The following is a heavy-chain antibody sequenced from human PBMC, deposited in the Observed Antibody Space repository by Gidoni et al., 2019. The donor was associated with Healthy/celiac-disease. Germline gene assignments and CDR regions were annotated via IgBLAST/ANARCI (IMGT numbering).Heavy chain of an antibody. CDR3: ARGTGGTTSP. D-gene: IGHD7-27*01. J-gene: IGHJ5*02. CDR2: IYYSGST. Sequence: QVQLQEPGPGLVKPSETLSLTCTVSGGSISSYYWSWIRQPPGKGLEWIGYIYYSGSTNYNPSLKSRVTISVDTSKNQFSLKLSSVTAADTAVYYCARGTGGTTSPWGQGTLVTVSS. V-gene: IGHV4-59*01. CDR1: GGSISSYY.